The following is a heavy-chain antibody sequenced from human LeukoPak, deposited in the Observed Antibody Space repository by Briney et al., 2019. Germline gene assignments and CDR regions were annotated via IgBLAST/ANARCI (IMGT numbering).Heavy chain of an antibody. Sequence: GGSLRLSCAASGFTFSIYAMSWVRQATGKGLEWVSSLSGIGDNTFYADPEKGRFIISRDNSKNTLYLQMNSLRAEDTAVYYCAKVLSLRHFDWVLYIDHWGQGTLVTVSS. V-gene: IGHV3-23*01. CDR2: LSGIGDNT. CDR1: GFTFSIYA. D-gene: IGHD3-9*01. CDR3: AKVLSLRHFDWVLYIDH. J-gene: IGHJ4*02.